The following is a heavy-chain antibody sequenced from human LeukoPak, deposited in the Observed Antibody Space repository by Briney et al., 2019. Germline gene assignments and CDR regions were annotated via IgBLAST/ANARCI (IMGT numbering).Heavy chain of an antibody. CDR3: AKALYRINMIVVVIDY. Sequence: GGSLRLSCAASGFTFSSYAMSWVRQAPGKGLEWVSAISGSGGSTYYADSVKGRFTISRDNSKNTLYLQMNSLRAEDTAVYYCAKALYRINMIVVVIDYWGQGTLVTVSS. V-gene: IGHV3-23*01. CDR1: GFTFSSYA. CDR2: ISGSGGST. J-gene: IGHJ4*02. D-gene: IGHD3-22*01.